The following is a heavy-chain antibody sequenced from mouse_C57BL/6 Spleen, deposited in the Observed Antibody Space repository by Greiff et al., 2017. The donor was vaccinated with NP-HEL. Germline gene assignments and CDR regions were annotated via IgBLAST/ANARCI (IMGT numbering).Heavy chain of an antibody. Sequence: VQLQQPGAELVKPGASVKLSCKASGYTFTSYWMQWVKQRPGQGLEWIGEIDPSDSYTNYKQKFKGKATVTVDTSSSTAYMQLSSLTSEDSAVYYCARSDDPYWYFDVWGTGTTVTVSS. CDR2: IDPSDSYT. CDR3: ARSDDPYWYFDV. CDR1: GYTFTSYW. D-gene: IGHD2-3*01. V-gene: IGHV1-50*01. J-gene: IGHJ1*03.